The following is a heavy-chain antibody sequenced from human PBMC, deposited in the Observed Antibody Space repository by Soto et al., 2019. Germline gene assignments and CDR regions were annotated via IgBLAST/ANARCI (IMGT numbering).Heavy chain of an antibody. CDR3: ARSYSSSSYFDY. Sequence: GESLKISCKGSGYSFTIYWLAWVRQMPGKGLEWMGMIYPGDSDTRYSPSFQGQVTISADKSITTAYLQWSSLSASDTAMYYCARSYSSSSYFDYWGQGILVTVYS. J-gene: IGHJ4*02. CDR1: GYSFTIYW. V-gene: IGHV5-51*01. CDR2: IYPGDSDT. D-gene: IGHD6-6*01.